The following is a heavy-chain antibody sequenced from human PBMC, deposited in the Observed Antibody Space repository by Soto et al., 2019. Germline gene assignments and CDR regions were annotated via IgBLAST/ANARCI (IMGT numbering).Heavy chain of an antibody. V-gene: IGHV4-39*01. CDR1: GGSISSSSYY. CDR2: IYYSGST. Sequence: QLQLQESGPGLVKPSETLSLTCTVSGGSISSSSYYWGWIRQPPGKGLEWIGSIYYSGSTYYNPSLKSRVTISVDTSKNQFSLKLSSVTAADTAVYYCASPGPDVVVTAILAYWGQGTLVTVSS. J-gene: IGHJ4*02. D-gene: IGHD2-21*02. CDR3: ASPGPDVVVTAILAY.